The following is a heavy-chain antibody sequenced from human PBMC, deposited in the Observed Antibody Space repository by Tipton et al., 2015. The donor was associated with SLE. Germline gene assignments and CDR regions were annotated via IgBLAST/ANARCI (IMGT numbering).Heavy chain of an antibody. CDR2: IYYSGST. D-gene: IGHD2-2*02. V-gene: IGHV4-31*02. CDR1: GDSISSGGYY. J-gene: IGHJ4*02. Sequence: LRLSCTVSGDSISSGGYYWSWIRQHPGKGLECIGYIYYSGSTYYNPSLRGRVTISVDTSKNQFSLKLTSVTAADTAVYYCARSTTAIAPFDNWGQGTLVTVSS. CDR3: ARSTTAIAPFDN.